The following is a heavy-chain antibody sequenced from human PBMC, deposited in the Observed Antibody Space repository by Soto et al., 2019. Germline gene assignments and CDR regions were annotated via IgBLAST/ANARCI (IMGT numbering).Heavy chain of an antibody. CDR3: ARSKGVEGIAVGTVGYY. CDR1: GFSLSTSGVG. CDR2: IYWDDDK. J-gene: IGHJ4*02. V-gene: IGHV2-5*02. D-gene: IGHD6-19*01. Sequence: SGPTLVNPTQTLTLTCTFSGFSLSTSGVGVGWIRQPPGKALEWLALIYWDDDKRYSPSLKSRLTITKDTSKNQVVLTMTNMDPVDTATYYCARSKGVEGIAVGTVGYYWGQGTLVTVSS.